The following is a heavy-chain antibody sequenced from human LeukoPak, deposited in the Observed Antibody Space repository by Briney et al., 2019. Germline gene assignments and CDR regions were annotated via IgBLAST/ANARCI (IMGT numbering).Heavy chain of an antibody. CDR1: GDTFTRYA. CDR2: IIPALGTA. J-gene: IGHJ3*01. V-gene: IGHV1-69*13. CDR3: ATSGGDIYYYSTEV. Sequence: ASVKVSCKASGDTFTRYAISWVRQAPGQGLEWMGGIIPALGTADYAQKFQGRVMITADESTSTAYMELSSLRSEDTAVYYCATSGGDIYYYSTEVWGQGTMVTVSS. D-gene: IGHD1-26*01.